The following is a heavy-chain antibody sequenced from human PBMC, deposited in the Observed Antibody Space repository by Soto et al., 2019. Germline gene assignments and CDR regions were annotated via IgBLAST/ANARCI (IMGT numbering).Heavy chain of an antibody. Sequence: GGSLRLSCAGSGFTFNSCAMSWVRQAPGKGLEWVSAISGSGGSTYYADSVKGRFTISRDNSKNTLYLQMNSLRAEDTAVYYCAKAPAAAVYSGSFIDYWGQGTLVTVS. D-gene: IGHD1-26*01. CDR1: GFTFNSCA. V-gene: IGHV3-23*01. CDR3: AKAPAAAVYSGSFIDY. CDR2: ISGSGGST. J-gene: IGHJ4*02.